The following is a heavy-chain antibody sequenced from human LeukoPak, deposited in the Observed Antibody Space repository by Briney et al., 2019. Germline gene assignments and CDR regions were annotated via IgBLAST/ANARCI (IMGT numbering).Heavy chain of an antibody. CDR1: GYIFTSYD. Sequence: EASVKVSCKASGYIFTSYDINWVRQATGQGLEWMGWMNPNSGNTGYAQKFQGRVTMTRNTSISTAYMELRSLRSDDTAVYYCARVPYSGYPVPLFDYWGQGTLVTVSS. V-gene: IGHV1-8*01. CDR2: MNPNSGNT. D-gene: IGHD5-12*01. CDR3: ARVPYSGYPVPLFDY. J-gene: IGHJ4*02.